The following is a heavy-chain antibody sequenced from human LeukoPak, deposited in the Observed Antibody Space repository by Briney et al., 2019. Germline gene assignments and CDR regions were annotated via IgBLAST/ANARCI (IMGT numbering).Heavy chain of an antibody. CDR3: ARVDEAGDQRFDY. D-gene: IGHD7-27*01. CDR1: GGSISSGGYY. V-gene: IGHV4-31*03. CDR2: IYYSGST. Sequence: SQTLSLTCTVSGGSISSGGYYWSWIRQHPGKGLEWIGYIYYSGSTYYNPSLKSRVTISVDTSKNQFSLKLSSVTAADTAVYYCARVDEAGDQRFDYWGQGTLVTVSS. J-gene: IGHJ4*02.